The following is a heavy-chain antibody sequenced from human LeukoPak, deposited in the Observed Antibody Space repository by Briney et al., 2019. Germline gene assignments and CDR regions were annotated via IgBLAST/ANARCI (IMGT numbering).Heavy chain of an antibody. Sequence: GGSLRLSCAASGFTFRSYDMHWVRQATGKGLEWVSAIGTGGETYYPGSVKGRVTISRENAKNSLYLQMNSLRAGDTAVYYCASAAYTRGAFDIWGQGTMVTVSS. CDR1: GFTFRSYD. CDR2: IGTGGET. V-gene: IGHV3-13*01. J-gene: IGHJ3*02. D-gene: IGHD3-16*01. CDR3: ASAAYTRGAFDI.